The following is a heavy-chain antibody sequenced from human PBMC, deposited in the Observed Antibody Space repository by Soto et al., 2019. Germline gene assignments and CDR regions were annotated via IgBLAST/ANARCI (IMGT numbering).Heavy chain of an antibody. CDR2: IWNDGSGY. D-gene: IGHD6-13*01. V-gene: IGHV3-33*01. CDR3: ARRQISPPTRGAAAARGGMDV. Sequence: QVQLVESGGGVVQPGGSLRLSCAASGFTFNNYGMHWVRQAPGKGLEWVAVIWNDGSGYYYANSVKGRFTISRDNSKNTRYLQMSSLRAEDTAVYFCARRQISPPTRGAAAARGGMDVWGHGTTVTVSS. J-gene: IGHJ6*02. CDR1: GFTFNNYG.